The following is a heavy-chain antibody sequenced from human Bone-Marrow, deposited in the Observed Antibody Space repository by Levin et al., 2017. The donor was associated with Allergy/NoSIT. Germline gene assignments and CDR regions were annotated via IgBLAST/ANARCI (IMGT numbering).Heavy chain of an antibody. CDR1: GGSFSGYY. D-gene: IGHD4-23*01. CDR2: INHSGST. CDR3: ARGRTVVTPAPYYFDY. Sequence: ASETLSLTCAVYGGSFSGYYWSWIRQPPGKGLEWIGEINHSGSTNYNPSLKSRVTISVDTSKNQFSLKLSSVTAADTAVYYCARGRTVVTPAPYYFDYWGQGTLVTVSS. V-gene: IGHV4-34*01. J-gene: IGHJ4*02.